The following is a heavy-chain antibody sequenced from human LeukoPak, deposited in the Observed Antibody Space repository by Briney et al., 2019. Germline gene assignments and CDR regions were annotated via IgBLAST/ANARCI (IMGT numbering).Heavy chain of an antibody. CDR1: GGSISPYF. CDR3: AREDLKLPHNWFDP. J-gene: IGHJ5*02. V-gene: IGHV4-4*07. CDR2: ITSAGDT. Sequence: PSGTLSLTCTVSGGSISPYFWSWIRQPAGKGLEWIGRITSAGDTVYNPSLRGRVTMSLDTSKNQFSLILNSVTASDTALYYCAREDLKLPHNWFDPWGQGTLVTVSS.